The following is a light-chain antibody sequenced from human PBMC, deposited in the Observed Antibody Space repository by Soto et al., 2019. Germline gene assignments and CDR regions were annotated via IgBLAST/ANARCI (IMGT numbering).Light chain of an antibody. J-gene: IGKJ1*01. V-gene: IGKV3-20*01. Sequence: EIVLTQSPATLSLSPGERATLSCRASQSVSSYLAWYQQRPGQSPRLLIYDASRRATGIPDRFTGSGFGTDFTLTISRLAPEDLAVYYCQQYGGSPRTFGQGTKVDIK. CDR3: QQYGGSPRT. CDR1: QSVSSY. CDR2: DAS.